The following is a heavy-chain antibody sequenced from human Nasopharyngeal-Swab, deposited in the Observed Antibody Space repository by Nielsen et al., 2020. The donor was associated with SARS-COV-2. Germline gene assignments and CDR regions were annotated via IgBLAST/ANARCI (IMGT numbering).Heavy chain of an antibody. J-gene: IGHJ5*02. D-gene: IGHD1-26*01. CDR3: ARGIVGATDWGGWFDP. V-gene: IGHV4-59*01. Sequence: MRQPPGKGLEWIGYIYYSGSTNYNPSLKSRVTISVDTSKNQFSLKLSSVTAADTAVYYCARGIVGATDWGGWFDPWGQGTLVTVSS. CDR2: IYYSGST.